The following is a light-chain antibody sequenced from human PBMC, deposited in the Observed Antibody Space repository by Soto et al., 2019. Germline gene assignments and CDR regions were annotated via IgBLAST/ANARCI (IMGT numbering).Light chain of an antibody. CDR2: CAS. CDR1: QSVSSN. CDR3: QQYNGWPLST. J-gene: IGKJ3*01. Sequence: EVVMTQSPATLYVSPGERATLSCRASQSVSSNLAGYQLRRGQALRLLIYCASTRATGIPARFSGSGSGTEFTLTISSLQDEAVAFYDVQQYNGWPLSTFGPGTIVDIK. V-gene: IGKV3-15*01.